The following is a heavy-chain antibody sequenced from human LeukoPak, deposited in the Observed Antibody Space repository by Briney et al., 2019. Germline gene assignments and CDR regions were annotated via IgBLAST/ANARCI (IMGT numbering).Heavy chain of an antibody. V-gene: IGHV4-4*07. CDR2: IYTSGST. CDR1: GGSNSSYY. Sequence: SETLSLTCTVLGGSNSSYYWSWIRQPAGKGLEWIGRIYTSGSTNYNPSLKSRVTMSIDTSKNQFSLKLSSVTAADTAVYYCARAYCSSTSCQWGFDYWGQGTLVTVSP. J-gene: IGHJ4*02. CDR3: ARAYCSSTSCQWGFDY. D-gene: IGHD2-2*01.